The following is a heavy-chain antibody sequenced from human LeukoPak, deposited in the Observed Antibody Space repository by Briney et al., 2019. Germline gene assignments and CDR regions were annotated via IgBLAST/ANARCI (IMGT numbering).Heavy chain of an antibody. J-gene: IGHJ4*02. CDR1: GGSISSGGYS. CDR3: ASFFSSYGYDY. V-gene: IGHV4-30-2*01. CDR2: IYHSGST. Sequence: PSETLSLTCAVSGGSISSGGYSWSWIRQPPGKGLEWIGYIYHSGSTYYNPSLKSRVTISVDRSKNQFSLKLRSVTAADTAVYYCASFFSSYGYDYWDQGTLVTVSS. D-gene: IGHD5-18*01.